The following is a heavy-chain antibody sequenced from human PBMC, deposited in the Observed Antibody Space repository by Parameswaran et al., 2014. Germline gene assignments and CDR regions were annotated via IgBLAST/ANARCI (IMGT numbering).Heavy chain of an antibody. Sequence: RWIRQPPGKGLEWIGYIHYSGSTNYNPSLKSRVTISADTSKNQFSLKLSSVTAADTAVYYCARSFSGLDWGQGTLVTVSS. V-gene: IGHV4-59*01. D-gene: IGHD1-14*01. CDR3: ARSFSGLD. CDR2: IHYSGST. J-gene: IGHJ4*02.